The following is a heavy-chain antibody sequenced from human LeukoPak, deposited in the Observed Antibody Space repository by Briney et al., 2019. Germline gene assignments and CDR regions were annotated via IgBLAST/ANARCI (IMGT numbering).Heavy chain of an antibody. CDR2: ISYDGSNK. CDR3: ARVGRATVTTSHFQH. V-gene: IGHV3-30-3*01. J-gene: IGHJ1*01. Sequence: GGSLRLSCAASGFTFSTYSMHWVRQAPGKGLEWVAVISYDGSNKYYADSVKGRFTISRDNSKNTLYLQMNSLGAEDTAVYYCARVGRATVTTSHFQHWGQGTLVTVSS. CDR1: GFTFSTYS. D-gene: IGHD4-17*01.